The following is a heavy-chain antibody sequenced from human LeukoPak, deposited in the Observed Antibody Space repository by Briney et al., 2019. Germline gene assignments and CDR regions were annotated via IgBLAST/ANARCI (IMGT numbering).Heavy chain of an antibody. Sequence: SETLSLTCSVSGGAIHSYYWSWIRQPPGEGLEWIGYIYFVGSANYNPSLKSRVSISLDKSRKQVSLKLNSVTAADTAVYYCARVFDSGSQAYFYYMDVWGKGTTVTISS. CDR2: IYFVGSA. CDR1: GGAIHSYY. D-gene: IGHD3-10*01. V-gene: IGHV4-59*01. CDR3: ARVFDSGSQAYFYYMDV. J-gene: IGHJ6*03.